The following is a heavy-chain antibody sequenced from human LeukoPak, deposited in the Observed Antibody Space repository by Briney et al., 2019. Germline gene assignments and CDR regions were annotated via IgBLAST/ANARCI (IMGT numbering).Heavy chain of an antibody. V-gene: IGHV4-4*07. CDR3: ARIWFGLRRLYYFDY. CDR1: GDSISSFH. CDR2: IYTSGST. D-gene: IGHD3-10*01. J-gene: IGHJ4*02. Sequence: SETLSLTCTVSGDSISSFHWSWIRQPAGKGLEWIGRIYTSGSTNYNPSLKSRVTMSVDTSKNQFSLKLSSVTAADTAVYFCARIWFGLRRLYYFDYWGQGTLVSVSS.